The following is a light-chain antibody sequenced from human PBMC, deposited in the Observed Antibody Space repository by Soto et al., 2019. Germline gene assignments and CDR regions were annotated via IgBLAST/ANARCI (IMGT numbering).Light chain of an antibody. V-gene: IGKV3-20*01. CDR1: QSVSSSY. Sequence: IVLTQSPGTLSLSPWERATLSCRASQSVSSSYLAWYQQKPGQAPRLLIYGASSRAIGIPDRFSGSGSGTDFTLTISRLEPEDFAVYYCQQYGSSPATFGQGTKVDIK. J-gene: IGKJ1*01. CDR2: GAS. CDR3: QQYGSSPAT.